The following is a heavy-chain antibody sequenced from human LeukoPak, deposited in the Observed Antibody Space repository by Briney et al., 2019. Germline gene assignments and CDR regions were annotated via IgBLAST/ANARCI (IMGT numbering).Heavy chain of an antibody. V-gene: IGHV1-2*02. CDR3: ARDQWLVGFDY. Sequence: ASVKVSCKASGGTFSSYAISWVRQAPGQGLEWMGWINPNSGGTNYAQKFQGRVTMTRDTSISTAYMELSRLRSDDTAVYYCARDQWLVGFDYWGQGTLVTVSS. D-gene: IGHD6-19*01. J-gene: IGHJ4*02. CDR2: INPNSGGT. CDR1: GGTFSSYA.